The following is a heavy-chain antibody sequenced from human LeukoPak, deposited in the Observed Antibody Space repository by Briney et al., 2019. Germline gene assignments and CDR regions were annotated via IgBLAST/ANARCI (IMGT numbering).Heavy chain of an antibody. D-gene: IGHD1-26*01. CDR1: GGSISSYY. CDR3: ARGPRAGGNWFDP. J-gene: IGHJ5*02. V-gene: IGHV4-59*01. CDR2: IYYSGST. Sequence: SETLSLTCTVSGGSISSYYWSWIRQPPGKGLEWIGYIYYSGSTNYNPSLKSRVTISVDTSKNQFSLKLSSVTAADTAVYYCARGPRAGGNWFDPWGQGTLVTVSS.